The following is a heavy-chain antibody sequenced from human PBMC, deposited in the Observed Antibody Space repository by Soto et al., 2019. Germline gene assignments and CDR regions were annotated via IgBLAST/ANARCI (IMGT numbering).Heavy chain of an antibody. D-gene: IGHD3-10*01. CDR1: GGSVRSGSYY. Sequence: SETLSLTCPVYGGSVRSGSYYWSWIRQPPGKGLECIGYIYYSGSTNYNPSLKSRVTISVDTSKNQFSLKLSSVTAADTAVYYCARYGSGSSVWFDPWGQGTLVT. J-gene: IGHJ5*02. CDR3: ARYGSGSSVWFDP. CDR2: IYYSGST. V-gene: IGHV4-61*01.